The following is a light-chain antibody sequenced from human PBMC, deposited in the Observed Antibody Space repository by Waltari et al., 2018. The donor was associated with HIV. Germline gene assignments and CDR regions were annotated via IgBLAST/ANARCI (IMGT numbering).Light chain of an antibody. CDR2: KDS. CDR1: LLTEKY. V-gene: IGLV3-27*01. Sequence: SYELTQPSSVSVSPGQTARITCSGDLLTEKYARWFQQKPGQAPVLLIFKDSERPPGIPERVSGSSSGTTVTLTITGAQVEDEGDYYCYSAANKNLRIFGGGTKLTVL. J-gene: IGLJ2*01. CDR3: YSAANKNLRI.